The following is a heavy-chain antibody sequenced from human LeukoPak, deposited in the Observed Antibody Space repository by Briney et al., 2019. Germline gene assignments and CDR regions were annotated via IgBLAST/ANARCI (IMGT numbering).Heavy chain of an antibody. J-gene: IGHJ4*02. V-gene: IGHV3-30*02. CDR1: GFTFSNYG. D-gene: IGHD1-26*01. CDR2: IRYDGTNK. CDR3: ARDLGGSYGRTFDY. Sequence: GGSLRLSCAASGFTFSNYGIHWVRQAPGKGLEWVAFIRYDGTNKYYAGPVKGRFTISKDNAKNSLYLQMNSLRAEDTAVYYCARDLGGSYGRTFDYWGQGTLVTVSS.